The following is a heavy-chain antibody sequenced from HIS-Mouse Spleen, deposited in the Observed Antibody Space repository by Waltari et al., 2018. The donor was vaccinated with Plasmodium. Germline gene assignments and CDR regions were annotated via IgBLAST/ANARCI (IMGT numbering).Heavy chain of an antibody. CDR2: INPNSGGT. D-gene: IGHD6-13*01. J-gene: IGHJ1*01. V-gene: IGHV1-2*02. Sequence: QVQLVQSGAEVKKPGASVKVSCKASGYTFTGYYMHWVRQAPGQGLEWMGWINPNSGGTNYAQKFKGRVTMTRETSISTAYMELSRLRSDDTAVYYCARVLGYKAAAGTFVEYFQHWGQGTLVTVSS. CDR1: GYTFTGYY. CDR3: ARVLGYKAAAGTFVEYFQH.